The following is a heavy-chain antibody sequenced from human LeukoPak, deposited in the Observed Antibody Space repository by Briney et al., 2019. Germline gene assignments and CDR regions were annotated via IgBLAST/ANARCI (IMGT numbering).Heavy chain of an antibody. Sequence: GASVKVSRKASGYTFTGYYMNWVRQAPGEGLEWMGWINPNSGGTNYAQKFQGRVTMTRDTSISTAYMELSRLRSDDTAVYYCARQEYYYDSSGYYGEYGKPSNLYFDYWGQGTLVTVSS. V-gene: IGHV1-2*02. J-gene: IGHJ4*02. CDR1: GYTFTGYY. D-gene: IGHD3-22*01. CDR2: INPNSGGT. CDR3: ARQEYYYDSSGYYGEYGKPSNLYFDY.